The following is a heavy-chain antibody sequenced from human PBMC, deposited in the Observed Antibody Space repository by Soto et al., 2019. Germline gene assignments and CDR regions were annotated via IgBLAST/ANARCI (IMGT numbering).Heavy chain of an antibody. CDR1: GGTFSSYT. V-gene: IGHV1-69*01. D-gene: IGHD3-10*01. CDR3: ARDRGPTRLYYYGMDV. CDR2: VIPIFDKT. J-gene: IGHJ6*02. Sequence: QVQLVQSGAEVRKPGSSVKVSCKASGGTFSSYTLSWVRQAPGRGLEWMGGVIPIFDKTKYAQKFQGRVTITADESTSPVYMELSSLRFDATAVYYCARDRGPTRLYYYGMDVWGQGTTVTVSS.